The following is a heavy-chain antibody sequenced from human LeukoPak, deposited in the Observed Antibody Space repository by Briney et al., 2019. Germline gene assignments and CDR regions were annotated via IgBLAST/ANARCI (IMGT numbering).Heavy chain of an antibody. Sequence: PGGSLRLSCAASGFTFSSYAMHWVRQAPGKGLEWVAVISYDGSNKYYADSVKGRFTISRDNSKNTLYLQMNSLRAEDTAVYYCARDRRRVTSYYFDYWGQGTLVTVSS. CDR1: GFTFSSYA. V-gene: IGHV3-30-3*01. J-gene: IGHJ4*02. CDR3: ARDRRRVTSYYFDY. CDR2: ISYDGSNK. D-gene: IGHD2-21*02.